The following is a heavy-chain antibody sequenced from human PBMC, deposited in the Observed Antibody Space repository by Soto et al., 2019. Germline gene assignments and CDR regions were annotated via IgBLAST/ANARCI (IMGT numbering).Heavy chain of an antibody. CDR1: GFSITNTW. J-gene: IGHJ4*02. Sequence: EVQLVESGGGLVQPGGSLRLSCAASGFSITNTWMHWVRQAPGKGLEWVGRVKSKADGGTADYAAPVKGRFTVSRDDSKNTQYLQMNSLKMEDTAVYYCNSYPDFWGGHTPLWRQGTLVTVSS. D-gene: IGHD3-3*01. CDR2: VKSKADGGTA. V-gene: IGHV3-15*07. CDR3: NSYPDFWGGHTPL.